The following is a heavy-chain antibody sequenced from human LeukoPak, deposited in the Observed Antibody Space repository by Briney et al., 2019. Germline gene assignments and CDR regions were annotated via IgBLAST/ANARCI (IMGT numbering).Heavy chain of an antibody. CDR2: IVVGSGNT. Sequence: SVKVSCKASGFTFTSSAVQWVRQARGQRLEWIGWIVVGSGNTNYAQKFQERVTITRDMSTSTAYMELSSLRSEDTAVYYCLVEMATIGEVYWGQGTLVTVSS. V-gene: IGHV1-58*01. J-gene: IGHJ4*02. CDR3: LVEMATIGEVY. D-gene: IGHD5-24*01. CDR1: GFTFTSSA.